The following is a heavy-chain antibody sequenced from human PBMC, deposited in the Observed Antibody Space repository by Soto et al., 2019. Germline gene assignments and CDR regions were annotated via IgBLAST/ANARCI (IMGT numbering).Heavy chain of an antibody. Sequence: TLSLTCAVSGGPMTSRTYSWGWIRQPPGKTLEWIGTIYYHGNTYSNPSLKSRVTISVDTSNNQLSLKLRSVTAADTAVYYCARHDGFSSGWIFDYWGHGTLVTVSS. CDR3: ARHDGFSSGWIFDY. CDR2: IYYHGNT. V-gene: IGHV4-39*01. J-gene: IGHJ4*01. CDR1: GGPMTSRTYS. D-gene: IGHD6-19*01.